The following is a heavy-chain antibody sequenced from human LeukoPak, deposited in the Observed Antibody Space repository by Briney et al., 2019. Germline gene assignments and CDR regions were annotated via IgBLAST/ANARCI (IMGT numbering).Heavy chain of an antibody. Sequence: ASVKVSFKASGYTFTDYYMHWVRQAPGQGLEWMGWINPSSGDTNYARNFQGRVTMTRDTSISTAYMELSRLRSDDTAVYYCARDKGASRRYNCFDPWGQGTLVTVSS. J-gene: IGHJ5*02. CDR3: ARDKGASRRYNCFDP. CDR1: GYTFTDYY. CDR2: INPSSGDT. V-gene: IGHV1-2*02. D-gene: IGHD1-26*01.